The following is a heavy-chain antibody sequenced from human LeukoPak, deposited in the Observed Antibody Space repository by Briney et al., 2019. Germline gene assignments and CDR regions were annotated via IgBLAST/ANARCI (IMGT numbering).Heavy chain of an antibody. CDR1: GGSISSYY. CDR3: ARVWYSSGPNWFDP. Sequence: PSETLSLTCTVSGGSISSYYWSWIRQPPGKGLEWIGYIYYSGSTNYNPSLKSRVTISVDTSKNQFSLKLSSVTAAGTAVYYCARVWYSSGPNWFDPWGQGTLVTVSS. J-gene: IGHJ5*02. CDR2: IYYSGST. V-gene: IGHV4-59*01. D-gene: IGHD6-19*01.